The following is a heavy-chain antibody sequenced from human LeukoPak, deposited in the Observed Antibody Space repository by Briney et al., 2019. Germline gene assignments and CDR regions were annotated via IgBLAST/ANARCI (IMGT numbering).Heavy chain of an antibody. Sequence: SETLSLTCSVSGASIASTSYYWGWVRQPPGKGLEWIGNIYHSGNTYYTSSLRSRVTISVDTSKNLFSLNPTSVTGADTAVYFCARVADSSGWFGDYFDNWGLGTLVTVSS. CDR2: IYHSGNT. D-gene: IGHD6-19*01. CDR1: GASIASTSYY. V-gene: IGHV4-39*02. J-gene: IGHJ4*02. CDR3: ARVADSSGWFGDYFDN.